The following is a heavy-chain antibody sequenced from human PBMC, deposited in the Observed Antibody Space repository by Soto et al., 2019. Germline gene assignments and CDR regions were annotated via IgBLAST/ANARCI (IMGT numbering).Heavy chain of an antibody. CDR3: ASPTLGAFDI. V-gene: IGHV4-39*01. CDR2: IYYSGST. D-gene: IGHD3-16*01. CDR1: GGSISSSNYY. Sequence: SETLSLTCTVSGGSISSSNYYWSWIRQPPGKGLEWIGSIYYSGSTAYNSSLKSRVTMSVDTSKNQLSLRLSSVTAADTAVYYCASPTLGAFDIWGQGTMVTVSS. J-gene: IGHJ3*02.